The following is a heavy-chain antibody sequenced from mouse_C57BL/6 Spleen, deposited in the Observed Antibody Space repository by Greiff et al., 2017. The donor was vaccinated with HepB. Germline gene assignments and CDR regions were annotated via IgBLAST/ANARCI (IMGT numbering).Heavy chain of an antibody. V-gene: IGHV1-15*01. CDR2: IDPETGGT. CDR3: TRGCYYAMDY. J-gene: IGHJ4*01. Sequence: QVQLQQPGAELVRPGASVTLSCKASGYTFTDYEMHWVKQTPVHGLEWIGAIDPETGGTAYNQKFKGKAILTADKSSSTAYMELRSLTSEDSAVYYCTRGCYYAMDYWGQGTSVTVSS. CDR1: GYTFTDYE.